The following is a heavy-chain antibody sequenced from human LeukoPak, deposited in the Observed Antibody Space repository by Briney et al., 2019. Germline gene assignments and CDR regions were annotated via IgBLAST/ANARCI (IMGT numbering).Heavy chain of an antibody. CDR2: ISYDGSNK. CDR3: ARFPSYDPHRMDV. J-gene: IGHJ6*02. CDR1: GFTFSSYG. Sequence: GGSLRLSCAASGFTFSSYGVHWVRQAPGKGLEWVAVISYDGSNKYYADSVKGRLTISRDNSKNTLYLHMDSLRVEDTAVYYCARFPSYDPHRMDVWGQGTTVTVSS. V-gene: IGHV3-30*03. D-gene: IGHD3-22*01.